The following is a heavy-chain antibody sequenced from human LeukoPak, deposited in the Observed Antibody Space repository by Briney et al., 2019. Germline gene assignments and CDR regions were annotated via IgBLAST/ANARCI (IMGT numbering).Heavy chain of an antibody. J-gene: IGHJ4*02. CDR2: ISSSSSYI. Sequence: GGSLRLSCAASGFTFSSYSMNWVRQAPGKGLEWVSSISSSSSYIYYADSVKGRFTISRDNAKNSPYLQMNSLRAEDTAVYYCAREDCSGGSCCFRPGDYWGQGTLVTVSS. CDR3: AREDCSGGSCCFRPGDY. D-gene: IGHD2-15*01. CDR1: GFTFSSYS. V-gene: IGHV3-21*01.